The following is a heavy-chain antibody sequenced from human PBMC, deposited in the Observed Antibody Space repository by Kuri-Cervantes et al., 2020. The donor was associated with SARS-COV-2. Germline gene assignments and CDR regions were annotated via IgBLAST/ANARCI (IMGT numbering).Heavy chain of an antibody. D-gene: IGHD3-10*01. CDR3: ARDKGELLWFGETKLDGMDV. Sequence: SVKVSCKASGYTFTSYGISWVRQAPGQGLEWMGGIIPIFGTANYAQKFQGRVTITADESTSTAYMELSSLRSEDTAVYYCARDKGELLWFGETKLDGMDVWAKGPRSPSP. CDR2: IIPIFGTA. CDR1: GYTFTSYG. J-gene: IGHJ6*02. V-gene: IGHV1-69*13.